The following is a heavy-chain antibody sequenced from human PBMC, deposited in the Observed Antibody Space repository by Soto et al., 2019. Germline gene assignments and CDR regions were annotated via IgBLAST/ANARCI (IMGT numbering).Heavy chain of an antibody. CDR1: GYTFTGYY. J-gene: IGHJ4*02. Sequence: VASVKVSCKASGYTFTGYYMHWVRQAPGQGLEWMGWINPNSGGTNYAQKFQGWVTMTRDTSISTAYMELSRLRSDDTAVYYCARISLPLGYCSSTSCYEHFDYWGQGTLVTVSS. CDR2: INPNSGGT. V-gene: IGHV1-2*04. CDR3: ARISLPLGYCSSTSCYEHFDY. D-gene: IGHD2-2*01.